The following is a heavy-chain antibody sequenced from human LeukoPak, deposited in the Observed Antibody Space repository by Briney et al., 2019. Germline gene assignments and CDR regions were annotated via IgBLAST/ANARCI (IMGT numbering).Heavy chain of an antibody. V-gene: IGHV1-18*01. J-gene: IGHJ4*02. Sequence: ASVKVSCKASGYTFTSYGISWVRQAPGQGLEWMGWISAYNGNTNYAQKLQDRVTMTTDTSTSTAYMELRSLRSDDTAVYYCARDGNRGQQLVPDFDYWGQGTLVTVSS. CDR1: GYTFTSYG. D-gene: IGHD6-13*01. CDR2: ISAYNGNT. CDR3: ARDGNRGQQLVPDFDY.